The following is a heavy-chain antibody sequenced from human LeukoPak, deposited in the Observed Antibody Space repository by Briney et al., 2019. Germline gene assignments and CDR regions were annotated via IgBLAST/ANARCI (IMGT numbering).Heavy chain of an antibody. CDR3: ARGGSYLSAFDI. Sequence: AGGSLRLSCAASGFTFDDYAVSWVRQAPGKGLEWASIIYGGGSVFYADSVKGRFTISRDNSKNTLYLQMNSLRGEDTAVYYCARGGSYLSAFDIWGQGTMVTVSS. D-gene: IGHD1-26*01. CDR1: GFTFDDYA. J-gene: IGHJ3*02. CDR2: IYGGGSV. V-gene: IGHV3-53*01.